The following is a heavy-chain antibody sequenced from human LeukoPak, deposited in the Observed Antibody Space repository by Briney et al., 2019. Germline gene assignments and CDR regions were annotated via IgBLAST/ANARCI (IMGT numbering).Heavy chain of an antibody. CDR3: ARDRRLGQGSGWPTYFDY. D-gene: IGHD6-19*01. V-gene: IGHV1-18*01. CDR1: GYTFTSYG. Sequence: ASVKVSCKASGYTFTSYGISWVRQAPGQGLEWMGWISAYNGNTNYAQKLQGRVTMTTDTSTSTAYMELRSLRSDDTAVYYCARDRRLGQGSGWPTYFDYWGQGTLVTVSS. CDR2: ISAYNGNT. J-gene: IGHJ4*02.